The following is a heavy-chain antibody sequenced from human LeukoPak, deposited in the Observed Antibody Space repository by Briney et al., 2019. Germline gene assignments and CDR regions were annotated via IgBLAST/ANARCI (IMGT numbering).Heavy chain of an antibody. J-gene: IGHJ4*02. D-gene: IGHD6-13*01. CDR1: GYTFTSYG. CDR3: ARVEHSKSAGTPWPY. CDR2: ISAYNGNT. Sequence: RASVKVSCKASGYTFTSYGISWVRQAPGQGLEWMGWISAYNGNTNYAQKLQGRVTMTTDTSTSTAYMELRSLRSDDTAVYYCARVEHSKSAGTPWPYWGQGTLVTVSS. V-gene: IGHV1-18*01.